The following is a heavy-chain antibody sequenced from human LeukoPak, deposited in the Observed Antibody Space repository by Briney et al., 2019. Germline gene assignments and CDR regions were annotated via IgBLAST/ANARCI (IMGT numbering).Heavy chain of an antibody. J-gene: IGHJ5*02. CDR1: GYSISSGYY. CDR3: ARNPVVVVPAATREGFDP. CDR2: IYQSGST. V-gene: IGHV4-38-2*01. D-gene: IGHD2-2*01. Sequence: SETLSLTCAVSGYSISSGYYWGWIRQPPRKGMEWIGSIYQSGSTCYNPSLKSRVTISVDTSKNQFSLKLSSVTAADTAVYYCARNPVVVVPAATREGFDPWGQGTLVTVSS.